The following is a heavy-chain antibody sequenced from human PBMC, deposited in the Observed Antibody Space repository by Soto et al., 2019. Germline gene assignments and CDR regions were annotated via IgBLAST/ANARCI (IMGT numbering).Heavy chain of an antibody. J-gene: IGHJ4*02. D-gene: IGHD5-12*01. CDR3: ASGGEDGYNLHPLDN. CDR2: ISGDESSR. Sequence: EVQLVESGGGLVQPGGSLRLSCAASGFTYSSYWMHWVRQAPGKGLVWVSRISGDESSRSDADSVNGRFTVSRDNPTNTPNLQMNSQRAEDTAVYNCASGGEDGYNLHPLDNSGQGTLVTVSS. V-gene: IGHV3-74*01. CDR1: GFTYSSYW.